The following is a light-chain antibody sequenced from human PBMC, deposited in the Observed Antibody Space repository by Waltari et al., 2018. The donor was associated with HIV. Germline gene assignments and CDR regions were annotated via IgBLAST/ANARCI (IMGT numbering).Light chain of an antibody. CDR3: SSYTSGSVV. Sequence: QSALTQPASVSGSPGQSITISCTGTSSDVGDYHYVSWYQQHPGKAPKLMIYEVSNRPSVFSTRVAGSKSGNTASLTISGLQAEDEAEYYCSSYTSGSVVFGGGTKLTVL. CDR2: EVS. V-gene: IGLV2-14*01. J-gene: IGLJ2*01. CDR1: SSDVGDYHY.